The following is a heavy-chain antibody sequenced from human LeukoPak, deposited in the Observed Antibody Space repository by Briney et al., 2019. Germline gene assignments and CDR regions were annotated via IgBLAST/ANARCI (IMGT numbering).Heavy chain of an antibody. CDR2: INSDGSST. V-gene: IGHV3-74*01. CDR3: AREKGEAVAGTPLGGFDY. Sequence: GGSLRLSCAASGFTFSSYWMHWVRQAPGKGLVWVSRINSDGSSTSYADSVKGRFTISRDNAKNTLYLQMNSLRAEDTAVYYCAREKGEAVAGTPLGGFDYWGQGTLVTVSS. CDR1: GFTFSSYW. J-gene: IGHJ4*02. D-gene: IGHD6-19*01.